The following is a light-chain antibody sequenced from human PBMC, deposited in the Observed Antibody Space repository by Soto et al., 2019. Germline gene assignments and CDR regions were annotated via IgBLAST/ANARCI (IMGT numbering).Light chain of an antibody. Sequence: EIVMTQSPATLSVSPGERATLSCRASQSVSSNLAWYQQKPGQAPRLLIYAASTRATGVPVRFSGSGSGTEFTLTISSLQSEDFAIYYCQQYDNWPSITFGQGTRLEIK. V-gene: IGKV3-15*01. CDR2: AAS. CDR3: QQYDNWPSIT. CDR1: QSVSSN. J-gene: IGKJ5*01.